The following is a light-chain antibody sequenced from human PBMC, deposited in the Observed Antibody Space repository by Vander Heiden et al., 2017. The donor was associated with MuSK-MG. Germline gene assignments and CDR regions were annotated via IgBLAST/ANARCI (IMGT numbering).Light chain of an antibody. J-gene: IGKJ3*01. CDR1: QSISSY. CDR2: AAS. CDR3: QRSDSTPFT. V-gene: IGKV1-39*01. Sequence: DIQMTQSPSSLSASVGDRVTITCRASQSISSYLNWYQQKPGKAPKLLIYAASSLQSGVPSRFSGRGSGTDFTLTISRLQPEDFATYYCQRSDSTPFTFGHGTKVXIK.